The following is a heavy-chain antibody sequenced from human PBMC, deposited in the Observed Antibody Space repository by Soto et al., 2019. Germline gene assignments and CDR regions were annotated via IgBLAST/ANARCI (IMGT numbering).Heavy chain of an antibody. J-gene: IGHJ4*02. CDR2: LYLDDEK. CDR1: GCSLSTSGVG. V-gene: IGHV2-5*02. D-gene: IGHD7-27*01. Sequence: QITLKESGPTLVKPTQTLTLTCTFSGCSLSTSGVGVGWIRQPPGNALEWLAFLYLDDEKRYSSSLKSRLTTTKYTPKNQVLLTMTIMDPVDTATYYCARTGVNWGSRGLVDYWGQVTLVTVAS. CDR3: ARTGVNWGSRGLVDY.